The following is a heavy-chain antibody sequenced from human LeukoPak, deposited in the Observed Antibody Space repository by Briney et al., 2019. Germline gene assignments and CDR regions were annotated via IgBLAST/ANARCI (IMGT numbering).Heavy chain of an antibody. CDR3: ATTGGYSYGDPFDY. Sequence: SETLSLTCTVSDDSISSYYWSWIRQPPGRGLEWIGYIYYSGSTNYNPSLKSRVTISVDTSKNQFSLKLSSVTAADTAVYYCATTGGYSYGDPFDYWGQGTLVTVSS. V-gene: IGHV4-59*01. CDR2: IYYSGST. CDR1: DDSISSYY. D-gene: IGHD5-18*01. J-gene: IGHJ4*02.